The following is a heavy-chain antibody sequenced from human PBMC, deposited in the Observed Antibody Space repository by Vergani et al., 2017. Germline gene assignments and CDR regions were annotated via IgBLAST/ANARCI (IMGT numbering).Heavy chain of an antibody. V-gene: IGHV3-48*01. J-gene: IGHJ4*02. Sequence: EVQLLESGGGLVQPGGSLRLSCAASGFTFSSYSMNWVRQAPGKGLEWVSYISSSSSTIYYADSVKGRFTISRDNAKNSLYLQMNSLRAEDTAVYYCARPITMIVPALPGYWGQGTLVTVSS. CDR3: ARPITMIVPALPGY. D-gene: IGHD3-22*01. CDR2: ISSSSSTI. CDR1: GFTFSSYS.